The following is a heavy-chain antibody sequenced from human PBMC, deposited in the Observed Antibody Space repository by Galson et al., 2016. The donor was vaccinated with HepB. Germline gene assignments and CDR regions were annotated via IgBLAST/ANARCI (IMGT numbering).Heavy chain of an antibody. V-gene: IGHV3-9*01. J-gene: IGHJ5*02. Sequence: SLRLSCAASGFKFNDYAMHWVRQVPGKGLEWISGIGWDSGRIGYADSVKGRFTISRDNAKNSLYLQMNSLRAEDTAVYYCARGGHSQYGLGLGYNWFDPWGQGILVTVSS. CDR1: GFKFNDYA. CDR2: IGWDSGRI. D-gene: IGHD3-10*01. CDR3: ARGGHSQYGLGLGYNWFDP.